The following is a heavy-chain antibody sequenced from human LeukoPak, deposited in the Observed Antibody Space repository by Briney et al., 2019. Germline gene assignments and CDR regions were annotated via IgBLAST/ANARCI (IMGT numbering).Heavy chain of an antibody. CDR3: ARVVSGITIFGIVIAHFDY. D-gene: IGHD3-3*01. CDR2: INRSGST. CDR1: GGSFSGYY. Sequence: SETLSLTCAVYGGSFSGYYWSWIRQPPGKGLEWIWEINRSGSTNYYPALKKRGTISVDTSKTQFSLKMRSVRAADTAVYCCARVVSGITIFGIVIAHFDYWGQGTLVTVSS. J-gene: IGHJ4*02. V-gene: IGHV4-34*01.